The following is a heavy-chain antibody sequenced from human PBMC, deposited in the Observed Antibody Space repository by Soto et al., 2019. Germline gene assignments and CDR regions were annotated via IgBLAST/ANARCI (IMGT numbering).Heavy chain of an antibody. CDR2: IYHSGST. V-gene: IGHV4-30-2*01. CDR1: GGSISSGGYS. Sequence: SETLSLTCAVSGGSISSGGYSWSWIRQPPGKGLEWIGYIYHSGSTYYNPSPKSRFTISRDNAKNSLYLQMNSLRAEDTAVYYCARDSGPFDYWGQGTLVTVSS. J-gene: IGHJ4*02. D-gene: IGHD1-1*01. CDR3: ARDSGPFDY.